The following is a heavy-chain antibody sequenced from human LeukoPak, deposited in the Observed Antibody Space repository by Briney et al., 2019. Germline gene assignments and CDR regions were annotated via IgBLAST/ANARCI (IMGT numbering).Heavy chain of an antibody. CDR1: GGSISTYY. D-gene: IGHD3-10*01. Sequence: SGTLSLTCTVSGGSISTYYWSWIRQPPGKGLEYIGYIYYSGSTNYNPSLKSRVTISVDRSKNQFSLKLSSVTAADTAVYYCARGKAITMVGGFIGGWFDPWGQGTLVTVSS. CDR2: IYYSGST. V-gene: IGHV4-59*12. CDR3: ARGKAITMVGGFIGGWFDP. J-gene: IGHJ5*02.